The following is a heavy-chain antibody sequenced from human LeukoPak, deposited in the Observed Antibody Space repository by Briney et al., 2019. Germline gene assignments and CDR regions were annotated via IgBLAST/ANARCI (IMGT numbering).Heavy chain of an antibody. CDR1: GFTYSNYG. Sequence: PWGSLTLSCAASGFTYSNYGMHWLRPAPCKGLDGVAVIRYDASNKYYADSVKGRFTVSRDNSKNTLYLQMNSLRAEDTAVYYCARDLAAGGTWFDPWGQGTLVTVSS. V-gene: IGHV3-33*08. CDR3: ARDLAAGGTWFDP. J-gene: IGHJ5*02. D-gene: IGHD6-13*01. CDR2: IRYDASNK.